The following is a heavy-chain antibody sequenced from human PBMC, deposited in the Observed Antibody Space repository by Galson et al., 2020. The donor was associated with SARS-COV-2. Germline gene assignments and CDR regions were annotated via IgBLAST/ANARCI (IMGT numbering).Heavy chain of an antibody. D-gene: IGHD3-22*01. Sequence: SETLSLTCTVSGGSISSSIYYWGWIRQPPGKGLEWIGSIYYSGSTYYNPSLKSRVTISVDTSKNQFSLKLSSVTAADTAVYYCARVRDSSGYYYYYYAMDGWGQGTTVTVS. J-gene: IGHJ6*02. CDR2: IYYSGST. CDR1: GGSISSSIYY. V-gene: IGHV4-39*07. CDR3: ARVRDSSGYYYYYYAMDG.